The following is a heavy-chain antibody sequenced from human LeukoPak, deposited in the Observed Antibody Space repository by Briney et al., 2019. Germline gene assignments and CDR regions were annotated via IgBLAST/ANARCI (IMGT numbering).Heavy chain of an antibody. CDR1: GFTFSSYW. CDR3: ARDGDSGVDY. V-gene: IGHV3-74*01. CDR2: VNSDGSTT. D-gene: IGHD1-26*01. J-gene: IGHJ4*02. Sequence: WGSLRLSCAASGFTFSSYWMHWVRQAPGKGLVWVSRVNSDGSTTNYADSVKGRFTISRDNAKNTLYLQMNSLRAEDTAVYYCARDGDSGVDYWGQGTLVTVSS.